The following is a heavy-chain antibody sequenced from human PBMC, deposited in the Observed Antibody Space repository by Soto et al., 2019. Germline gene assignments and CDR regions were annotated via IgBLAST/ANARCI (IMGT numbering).Heavy chain of an antibody. CDR2: IIPILGIA. CDR1: GGTFSSCT. CDR3: ARDLLYDQGGMDV. V-gene: IGHV1-69*04. D-gene: IGHD3-3*01. Sequence: SVKVSCKDSGGTFSSCTRRWVQQAPGQGLEWMGRIIPILGIANYAQKFQGRVTITADKSTSTAYMELSSLRSEDTAVYYCARDLLYDQGGMDVWGKGTTVTVSS. J-gene: IGHJ6*04.